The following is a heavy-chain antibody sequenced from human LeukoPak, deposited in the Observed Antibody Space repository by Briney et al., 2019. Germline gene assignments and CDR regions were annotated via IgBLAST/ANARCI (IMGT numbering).Heavy chain of an antibody. J-gene: IGHJ4*02. Sequence: PGGSLRLSCAASGFTFSSFGMSWVRQAPGKGLEWVSAISSTGGTAYYADSVKGRFTISRDNSKNTLYLQMNSLRAEDTAVYYCARGGYYGSGRYYFDSWGQGTLVTVSS. CDR2: ISSTGGTA. CDR3: ARGGYYGSGRYYFDS. D-gene: IGHD3-3*01. CDR1: GFTFSSFG. V-gene: IGHV3-23*01.